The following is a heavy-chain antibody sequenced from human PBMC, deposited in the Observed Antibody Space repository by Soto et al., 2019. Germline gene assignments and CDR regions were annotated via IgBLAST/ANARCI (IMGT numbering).Heavy chain of an antibody. D-gene: IGHD4-17*01. Sequence: QVQLQESGPGLVKPSETLSLTCTVSGGSINSYYWSWIRQPPGKGLEWIGYIYYSGSTNYNPSLKSRVTISVDTSKNQCSLKLSSVTAADTAVYYCARGYGDYVLDYWGQGTLVTVSS. V-gene: IGHV4-59*08. CDR3: ARGYGDYVLDY. CDR1: GGSINSYY. CDR2: IYYSGST. J-gene: IGHJ4*02.